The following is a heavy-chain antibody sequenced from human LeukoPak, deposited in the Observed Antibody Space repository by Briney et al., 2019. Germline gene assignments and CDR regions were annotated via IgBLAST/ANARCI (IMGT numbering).Heavy chain of an antibody. J-gene: IGHJ4*02. Sequence: ASVKVSCKASGYTFTSYGISWVRQAPGQGLEWMGWISAYNGNTNYAQKLQGRVTMTTDTSTSTAYMELRSLRSDDTAVYYCARFRQQLVTYYFDYWGQGTLATVSS. D-gene: IGHD6-13*01. CDR3: ARFRQQLVTYYFDY. CDR1: GYTFTSYG. V-gene: IGHV1-18*01. CDR2: ISAYNGNT.